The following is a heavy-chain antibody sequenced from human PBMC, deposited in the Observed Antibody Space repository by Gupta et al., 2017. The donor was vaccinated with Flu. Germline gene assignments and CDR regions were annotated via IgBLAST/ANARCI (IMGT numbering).Heavy chain of an antibody. CDR2: INHSGST. Sequence: QVQLQQWGAGLLKPSETLSLTCAVYGGSFSGYYWRWIRQPPGKGLEWIGEINHSGSTNYNPSLQSRVTISVDTSKNQFSLKLSSVTAADTAVYYCARSPEGGYSYGSRAFDIWGQGTMVTVSS. CDR1: GGSFSGYY. V-gene: IGHV4-34*01. D-gene: IGHD5-18*01. CDR3: ARSPEGGYSYGSRAFDI. J-gene: IGHJ3*02.